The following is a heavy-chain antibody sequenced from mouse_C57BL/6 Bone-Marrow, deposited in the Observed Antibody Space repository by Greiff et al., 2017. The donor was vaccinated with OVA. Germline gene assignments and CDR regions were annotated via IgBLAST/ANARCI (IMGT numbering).Heavy chain of an antibody. CDR3: ARSGSPYFDY. D-gene: IGHD1-1*01. CDR2: IDPSDSET. V-gene: IGHV1-52*01. J-gene: IGHJ2*01. Sequence: QVQLQQPGAELVRPGSSVKLSCKASGYTFTSYWMHWVKQRPIQGLEWIGTIDPSDSETHYNQKFKDKATLTVDKSSSTAYMQLSSLTSEDSAVYYSARSGSPYFDYWGQGTTLTVSS. CDR1: GYTFTSYW.